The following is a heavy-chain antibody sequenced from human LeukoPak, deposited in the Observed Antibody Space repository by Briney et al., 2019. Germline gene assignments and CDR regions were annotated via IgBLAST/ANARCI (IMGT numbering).Heavy chain of an antibody. J-gene: IGHJ4*02. CDR1: GGSISSSSYY. CDR3: VRLVVITRYFDY. CDR2: IYYSGST. D-gene: IGHD3-22*01. Sequence: ASETLSLTCTVSGGSISSSSYYWGWIRQPPGKGLEWIGSIYYSGSTYYNPSLKSRVTISVDTSKNQFSLKLSSVTAADTAVYYCVRLVVITRYFDYWGQGTLVTVSS. V-gene: IGHV4-39*01.